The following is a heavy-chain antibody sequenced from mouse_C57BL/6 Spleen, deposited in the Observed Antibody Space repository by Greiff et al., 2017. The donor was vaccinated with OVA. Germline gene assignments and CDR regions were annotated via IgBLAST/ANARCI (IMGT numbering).Heavy chain of an antibody. CDR3: ATDVSFDY. CDR1: GYAFSSSW. V-gene: IGHV1-82*01. J-gene: IGHJ2*01. Sequence: VKLQQSGPELVKPGASVKISCKASGYAFSSSWMNWVKQRPGKGLEWIGRIYPGDGDTNYNGKFKGKATLTADKSSSTAYMQLSSLTSEDSAVYFCATDVSFDYWGQGTTLTVSS. D-gene: IGHD6-2*01. CDR2: IYPGDGDT.